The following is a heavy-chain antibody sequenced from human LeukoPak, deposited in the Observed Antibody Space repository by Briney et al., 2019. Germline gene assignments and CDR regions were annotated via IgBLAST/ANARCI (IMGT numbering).Heavy chain of an antibody. D-gene: IGHD1-20*01. V-gene: IGHV3-74*01. J-gene: IGHJ4*02. CDR2: INGDGTNT. CDR3: AITATEGY. CDR1: GFTFSDYW. Sequence: GGSLRLSCAASGFTFSDYWMHWVRQAPGKGLVWVSHINGDGTNTDYADSVKGRFVISRDNAKNTLFLQMNSLRAEDTAVYYCAITATEGYWGQGTLVTVSS.